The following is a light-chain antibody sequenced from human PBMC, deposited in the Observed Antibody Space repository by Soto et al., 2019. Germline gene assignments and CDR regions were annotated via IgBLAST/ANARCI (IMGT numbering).Light chain of an antibody. CDR1: SSDVGGYNY. J-gene: IGLJ3*02. CDR3: NAYAGSNILM. V-gene: IGLV2-8*01. CDR2: EVN. Sequence: QSALTQPASVSGSPGQSITISCTGTSSDVGGYNYVSWYQQHPGKAPKLIIYEVNKRPSGVPDRFSGSKSGNTAALTVSGLQAEDEADYYCNAYAGSNILMFGRGTKLTVL.